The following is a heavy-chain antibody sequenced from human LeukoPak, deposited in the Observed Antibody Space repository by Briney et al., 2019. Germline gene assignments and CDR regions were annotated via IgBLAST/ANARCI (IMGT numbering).Heavy chain of an antibody. CDR1: GFTVSSNY. J-gene: IGHJ4*02. Sequence: GGSLRLSCAASGFTVSSNYMSWVRQAPGKGLEWVSVIYSGGSTYYADSVKGRFTISRDNSKNTLYLQMYSLRAEDTAVYYCARVRAVAGNQVDYWGQGTLVTVSS. CDR2: IYSGGST. V-gene: IGHV3-66*01. D-gene: IGHD6-19*01. CDR3: ARVRAVAGNQVDY.